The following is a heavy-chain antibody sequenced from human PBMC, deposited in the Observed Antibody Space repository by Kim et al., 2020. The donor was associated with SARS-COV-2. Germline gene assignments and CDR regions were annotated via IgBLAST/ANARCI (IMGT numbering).Heavy chain of an antibody. CDR2: IYYSGST. J-gene: IGHJ4*02. V-gene: IGHV4-39*01. Sequence: SETLSLTCTVSGGSISSSSYFWGWIRQPPGKGLEWIGSIYYSGSTYYSPSLKSRVTISVDTSKNQFSLKLSSVTAADTAVYFCGAVVFELRFADYWGQGTLVTVSS. D-gene: IGHD3-3*01. CDR3: GAVVFELRFADY. CDR1: GGSISSSSYF.